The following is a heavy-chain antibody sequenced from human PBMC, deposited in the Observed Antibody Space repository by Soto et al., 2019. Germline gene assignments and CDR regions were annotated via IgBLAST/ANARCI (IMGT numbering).Heavy chain of an antibody. CDR1: GYTFTSYY. CDR2: INPSGGST. D-gene: IGHD1-26*01. CDR3: ARDYRVGATLGMNYYYGMDV. V-gene: IGHV1-46*01. Sequence: GASLKVSCKASGYTFTSYYMHWVRQAPGQGLEWMGIINPSGGSTSYAQKFQGRVTMTRDTSTSTVYMELSSLRSEDTAVYYCARDYRVGATLGMNYYYGMDVWGQGTTVTVSS. J-gene: IGHJ6*02.